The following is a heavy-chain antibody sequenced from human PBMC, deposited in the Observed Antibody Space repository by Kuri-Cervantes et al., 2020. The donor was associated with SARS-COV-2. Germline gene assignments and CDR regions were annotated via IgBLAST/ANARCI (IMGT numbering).Heavy chain of an antibody. CDR1: GYSFTNYG. D-gene: IGHD3-3*01. V-gene: IGHV1-18*01. J-gene: IGHJ4*02. Sequence: ASVKVSCKASGYSFTNYGLSWVRQAPGRGLEWVASINTYNGNTNYAQILQGRVTMTTDTSTSTAYMELRGLRSFDTAVYYCATVAAIFGINLPHYWGQGTLVTVSS. CDR2: INTYNGNT. CDR3: ATVAAIFGINLPHY.